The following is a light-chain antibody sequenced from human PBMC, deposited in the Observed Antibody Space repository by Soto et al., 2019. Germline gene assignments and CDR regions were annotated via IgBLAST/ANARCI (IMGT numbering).Light chain of an antibody. J-gene: IGLJ1*01. CDR1: SSDVGGYNY. CDR2: DVS. V-gene: IGLV2-14*01. CDR3: TSYTRSSTLLYV. Sequence: QSALTQPASVSGSPGQSITISCTGTSSDVGGYNYVSWYQQHPGKAPKLMIYDVSNRPSGVSNRFSDSKSGNPASLTISGLQAEDEADYSCTSYTRSSTLLYVFGTGTKLTVL.